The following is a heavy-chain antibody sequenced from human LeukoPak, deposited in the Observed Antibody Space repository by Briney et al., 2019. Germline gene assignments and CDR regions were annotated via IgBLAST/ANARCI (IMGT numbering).Heavy chain of an antibody. Sequence: SETLSLTCTVSGGSISSGGYYWSWIRQPPGKALEWIGEINHSGSTNYNPSLKSRVTISVDTSKNQFSLKLSSVTAADTAVYYCARSSRRGYSYGYRAHDYFDYWGQGTLVTVSS. V-gene: IGHV4-39*07. CDR2: INHSGST. D-gene: IGHD5-18*01. CDR3: ARSSRRGYSYGYRAHDYFDY. CDR1: GGSISSGGYY. J-gene: IGHJ4*02.